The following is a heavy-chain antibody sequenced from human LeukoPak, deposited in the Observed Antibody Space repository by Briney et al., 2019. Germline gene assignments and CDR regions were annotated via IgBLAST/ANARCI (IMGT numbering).Heavy chain of an antibody. Sequence: AGGSLRLSCAASGFTFDDYGMSWVRQAPGKGLEWVSGINWNGGSTGYADSVKGRFTISRDNAKNSLYLQMNSLRAEDTALYYCARRRGEYYYYMDVWGKGTTVTVSS. D-gene: IGHD3-16*01. CDR2: INWNGGST. CDR3: ARRRGEYYYYMDV. V-gene: IGHV3-20*04. J-gene: IGHJ6*03. CDR1: GFTFDDYG.